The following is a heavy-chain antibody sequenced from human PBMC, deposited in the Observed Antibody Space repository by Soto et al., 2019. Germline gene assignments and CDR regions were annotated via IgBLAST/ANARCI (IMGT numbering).Heavy chain of an antibody. Sequence: SETLSLTCTVSGGSISSSSYYWGWIRQPPGKGLEWIGSIYYSGSTYYNPSLKSRVTISVDTSKNQFSLKLSSVTAADTAVYYCARQDGDYVSARFDYWGQGTLVTVSS. V-gene: IGHV4-39*01. D-gene: IGHD4-17*01. J-gene: IGHJ4*02. CDR3: ARQDGDYVSARFDY. CDR2: IYYSGST. CDR1: GGSISSSSYY.